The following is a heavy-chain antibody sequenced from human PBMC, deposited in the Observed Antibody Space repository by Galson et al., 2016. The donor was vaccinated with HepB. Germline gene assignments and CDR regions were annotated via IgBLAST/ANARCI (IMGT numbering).Heavy chain of an antibody. CDR3: AKTRWAIGRFDY. D-gene: IGHD6-13*01. CDR2: INFNSGST. J-gene: IGHJ4*02. Sequence: SLRLSCAASGFTFSNYWMTWVRQAPGKGLEWVSAINFNSGSTYYADSVKGRFTISRDNSKNTLYLRMESLRAEDTAVYYCAKTRWAIGRFDYWGQGTRVTVSS. CDR1: GFTFSNYW. V-gene: IGHV3-23*01.